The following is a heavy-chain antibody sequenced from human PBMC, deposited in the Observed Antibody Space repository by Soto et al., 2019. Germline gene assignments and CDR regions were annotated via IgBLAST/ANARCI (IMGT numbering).Heavy chain of an antibody. D-gene: IGHD5-18*01. CDR3: ARCIQQDYYYGMDV. CDR2: MNPNSGNT. V-gene: IGHV1-8*01. J-gene: IGHJ6*02. Sequence: ASVKVSCKASGYTFTSYDINWVRQATGQGLEWMGWMNPNSGNTGYAQKFQGRVTMTRNTSISTAYMELRNLRSDDTAVYYCARCIQQDYYYGMDVWGQGTTVTVSS. CDR1: GYTFTSYD.